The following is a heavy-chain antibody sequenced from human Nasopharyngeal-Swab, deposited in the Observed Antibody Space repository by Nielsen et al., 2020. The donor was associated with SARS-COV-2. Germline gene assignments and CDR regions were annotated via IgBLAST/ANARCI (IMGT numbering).Heavy chain of an antibody. CDR1: GYTFSNYA. V-gene: IGHV3-23*01. CDR3: VKHQGSSSDQ. CDR2: TEIGGIT. Sequence: GESLKISCTGSGYTFSNYAISWVRQAPGKGLEWVSVTEIGGITHYADSVKGRFTISRDSSTNTLYLQMNSLRVEDTAVYYCVKHQGSSSDQWGQGTLVTVSS. J-gene: IGHJ4*02.